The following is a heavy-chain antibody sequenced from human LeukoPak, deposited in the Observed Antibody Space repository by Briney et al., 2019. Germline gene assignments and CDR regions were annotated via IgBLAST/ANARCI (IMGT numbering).Heavy chain of an antibody. CDR2: ISYDGSNK. CDR1: GFTFSSYA. V-gene: IGHV3-30-3*02. Sequence: GRSLRLSCAASGFTFSSYAMHWVRQAPGKGLEWVAVISYDGSNKYYADSVKGRFTISRDNSKNTLYLQMNSLRAEDTAVYYCAKPRGDYDSSGALDYWGQGTLVTVSS. D-gene: IGHD3-22*01. CDR3: AKPRGDYDSSGALDY. J-gene: IGHJ4*02.